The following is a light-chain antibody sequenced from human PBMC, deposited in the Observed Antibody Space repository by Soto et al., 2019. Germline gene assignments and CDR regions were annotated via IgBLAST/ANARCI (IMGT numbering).Light chain of an antibody. CDR1: TGAVTSGFY. CDR3: LLYSGGAQLV. Sequence: QAVVTQEPSLTVSPGGTVTLTCASSTGAVTSGFYPNWFQQKPGQAPKPLIYSTSNRHSWTPARFSGSLLGGKAALTLSGVQPEDEADYYCLLYSGGAQLVFGGGTKLTVL. CDR2: STS. J-gene: IGLJ3*02. V-gene: IGLV7-43*01.